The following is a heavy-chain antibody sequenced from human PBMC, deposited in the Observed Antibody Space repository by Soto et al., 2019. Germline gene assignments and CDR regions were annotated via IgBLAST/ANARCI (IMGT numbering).Heavy chain of an antibody. CDR3: ARDSPGIAAAGPWFDP. CDR2: IIPIFGTA. D-gene: IGHD6-13*01. J-gene: IGHJ5*02. CDR1: GGTFSSYA. Sequence: SVKVSCKASGGTFSSYAISWVRQAPGQGLEWMGGIIPIFGTANYAQKFQGRVTITADESTSTAYMELSSLRSDDTAVYYCARDSPGIAAAGPWFDPWGQGTLVTVSS. V-gene: IGHV1-69*13.